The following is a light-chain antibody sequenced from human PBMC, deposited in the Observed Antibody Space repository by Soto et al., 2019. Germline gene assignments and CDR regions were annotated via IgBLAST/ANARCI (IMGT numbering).Light chain of an antibody. CDR2: DVS. J-gene: IGLJ1*01. CDR3: SSYTSSSTLYV. Sequence: QSALTQPASVSGSPGQSITISCTGTSSDVGGYNYVSWYQQHPGKAPKLMIYDVSNRPSGVSNRFSGSKSGNTASLTISGLQDEDEADYYCSSYTSSSTLYVFGTGTKXTVL. V-gene: IGLV2-14*01. CDR1: SSDVGGYNY.